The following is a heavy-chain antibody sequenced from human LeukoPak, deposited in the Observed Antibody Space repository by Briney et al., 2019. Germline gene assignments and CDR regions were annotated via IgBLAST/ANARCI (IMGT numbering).Heavy chain of an antibody. V-gene: IGHV1-2*02. J-gene: IGHJ6*03. CDR3: ARGTYGSSGYYYFGYYYYYMDV. Sequence: WASVKVSCKASGYTFTGYYMHWVRQAPGQGLEWMGWINPNSGGTNYAQKFQGRVTMTRDTSISTAYMELSRLRSDDTAVYYCARGTYGSSGYYYFGYYYYYMDVWGKGTTVTISS. CDR1: GYTFTGYY. CDR2: INPNSGGT. D-gene: IGHD3-22*01.